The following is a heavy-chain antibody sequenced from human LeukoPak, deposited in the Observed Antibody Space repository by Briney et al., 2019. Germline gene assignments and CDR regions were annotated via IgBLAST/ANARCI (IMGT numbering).Heavy chain of an antibody. Sequence: PSETLSLTCTVSGGSISSSSYYWGWIRQPPGKGLEWIGSIYYSGITYYNPSLKSRVTISVDKSKNQFSLKLSSVTAADAAVYYCARGNVALGETYYFDYWGQGTLVTVSS. D-gene: IGHD3-3*02. CDR2: IYYSGIT. V-gene: IGHV4-39*07. CDR1: GGSISSSSYY. J-gene: IGHJ4*02. CDR3: ARGNVALGETYYFDY.